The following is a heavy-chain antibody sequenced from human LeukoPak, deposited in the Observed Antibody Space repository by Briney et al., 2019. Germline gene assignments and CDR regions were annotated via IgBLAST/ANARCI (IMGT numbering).Heavy chain of an antibody. CDR2: INPNSGGT. Sequence: ASVKVSCKASGYTFTGYYMHWVRQAPGQGLEWMGWINPNSGGTNYAQKFQGRVTMTRDTSISTAYMELSRLRSDDTAVYYCARGAGVRGVNNWFDPWGQGTLVTVSS. V-gene: IGHV1-2*02. CDR1: GYTFTGYY. D-gene: IGHD3-10*01. CDR3: ARGAGVRGVNNWFDP. J-gene: IGHJ5*02.